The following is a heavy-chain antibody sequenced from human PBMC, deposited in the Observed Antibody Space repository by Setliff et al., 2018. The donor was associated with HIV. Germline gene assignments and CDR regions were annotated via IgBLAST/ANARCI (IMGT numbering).Heavy chain of an antibody. V-gene: IGHV4-34*01. Sequence: ASETLSLTCAVYGGSFSGYYWSWIRQPPGKGLEWIGEINHGGSTDSNPSLKSRVTISLDTSKTQFSLTLSSVTAADTAVYYCARDVGKRYYGSGSYPEESDYWGQGTLVTVSS. CDR3: ARDVGKRYYGSGSYPEESDY. J-gene: IGHJ4*02. CDR1: GGSFSGYY. D-gene: IGHD3-10*01. CDR2: INHGGST.